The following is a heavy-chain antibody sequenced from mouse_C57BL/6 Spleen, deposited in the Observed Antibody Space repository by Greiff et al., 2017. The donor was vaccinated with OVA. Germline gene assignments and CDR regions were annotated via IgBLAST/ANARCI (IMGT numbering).Heavy chain of an antibody. CDR3: ARDGLGHAMDY. CDR2: INYDGSST. J-gene: IGHJ4*01. Sequence: EVKVVESEGGLVQPGSSMKLSCTASGFTFSDYYMAWVRQVPEKGLEWVANINYDGSSTYYLDSLKSRFIISRDNAKNILYLQMSSLKSEDTATYYCARDGLGHAMDYWGQGTSVTVSS. CDR1: GFTFSDYY. V-gene: IGHV5-16*01. D-gene: IGHD4-1*01.